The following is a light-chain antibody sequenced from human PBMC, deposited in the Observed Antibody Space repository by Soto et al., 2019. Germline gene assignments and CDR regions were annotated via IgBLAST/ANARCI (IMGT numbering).Light chain of an antibody. J-gene: IGKJ5*01. CDR3: QQYHNWPLT. CDR2: DAS. CDR1: QSVSSN. V-gene: IGKV3-15*01. Sequence: EIVMTQSPATLSVSPGESATLSCRASQSVSSNLAWHQQKPGQAPRILMYDASTRATGISARFSGSGSGTEFTLTISSLQSEDFAVYSCQQYHNWPLTFGQGTRLEI.